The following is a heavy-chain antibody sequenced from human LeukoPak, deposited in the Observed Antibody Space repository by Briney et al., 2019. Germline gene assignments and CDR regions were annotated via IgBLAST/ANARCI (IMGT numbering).Heavy chain of an antibody. J-gene: IGHJ4*02. CDR1: GYTFTSYG. Sequence: ASVKVSCKASGYTFTSYGISWVRQAPGQGLEWMGWISAYNGNTNYAQKFQGRVTMTRDTSISTAYMELNSLGSEDTAIYYCARGLGDYNTDWFPVSGYWGQGTRVTVSS. CDR2: ISAYNGNT. CDR3: ARGLGDYNTDWFPVSGY. V-gene: IGHV1-18*01. D-gene: IGHD3-9*01.